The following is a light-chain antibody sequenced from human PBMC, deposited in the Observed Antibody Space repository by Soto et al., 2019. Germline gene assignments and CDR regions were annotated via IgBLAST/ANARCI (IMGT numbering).Light chain of an antibody. Sequence: DIQMTQSPSTLPASVRHRVSITCRASQGINIWLAWYQQKPGRAPKLLIHKASTLESGVPSRFTGSGSGTEFTLTISSLQPDDFATYYCQQYNVYWAFGQGTRLEIK. V-gene: IGKV1-5*03. CDR1: QGINIW. CDR3: QQYNVYWA. J-gene: IGKJ5*01. CDR2: KAS.